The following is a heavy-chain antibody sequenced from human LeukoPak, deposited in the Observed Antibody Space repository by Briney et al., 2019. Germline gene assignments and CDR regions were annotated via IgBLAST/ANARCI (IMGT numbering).Heavy chain of an antibody. CDR1: GGSISSGSYY. V-gene: IGHV4-61*01. Sequence: SQTLSLTCTVSGGSISSGSYYWSWIRQPPGKGLEWIGYIYYSGSTNYNPSLKSRVTISVDTSKNQFSLKLSSVTAADTAVYYCARGSDYGGFRLLYYFDYWGQGTLVTVSS. CDR2: IYYSGST. J-gene: IGHJ4*02. CDR3: ARGSDYGGFRLLYYFDY. D-gene: IGHD4-23*01.